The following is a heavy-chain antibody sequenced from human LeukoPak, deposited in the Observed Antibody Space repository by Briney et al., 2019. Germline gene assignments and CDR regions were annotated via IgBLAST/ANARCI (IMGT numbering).Heavy chain of an antibody. D-gene: IGHD1-26*01. J-gene: IGHJ4*02. Sequence: GGSLRLSCAASGFTFSSYGMHWVRQAPGKGLEWVAVISYDGSNKYYADSVKGRFTISRDNSKNTLYLQMNSLRAEDTAVYYCIVGATVGSYWGQGTLVTASS. CDR1: GFTFSSYG. CDR3: IVGATVGSY. V-gene: IGHV3-30*03. CDR2: ISYDGSNK.